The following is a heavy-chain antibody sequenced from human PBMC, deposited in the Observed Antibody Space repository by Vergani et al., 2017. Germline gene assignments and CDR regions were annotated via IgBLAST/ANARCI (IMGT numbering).Heavy chain of an antibody. CDR1: GGSISSHY. V-gene: IGHV4-59*11. J-gene: IGHJ4*02. Sequence: QVQLQESGPGLVKPSETLSLTCTVSGGSISSHYWSWIRQPPGKGLEWIGYIYYSGSTNYNPSLKSRVTISVDTSKNQFSLKLSSVTAADTAVYYCARAPDFDYWGQGTLVTVSS. CDR2: IYYSGST. CDR3: ARAPDFDY.